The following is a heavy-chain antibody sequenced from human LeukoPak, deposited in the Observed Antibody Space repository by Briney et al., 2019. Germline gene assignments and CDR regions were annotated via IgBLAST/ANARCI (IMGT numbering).Heavy chain of an antibody. Sequence: GGSLRLSCAASGFTFSSYAMSWVRQAPGKGLEWVSAISGSGGSTYYADSVKGRFTISRDNSENTLYLQMNSLRAEDTAVYYCANRGHSSGYYAYYYYMDVWGKGTTVTVSS. D-gene: IGHD3-22*01. V-gene: IGHV3-23*01. J-gene: IGHJ6*03. CDR3: ANRGHSSGYYAYYYYMDV. CDR2: ISGSGGST. CDR1: GFTFSSYA.